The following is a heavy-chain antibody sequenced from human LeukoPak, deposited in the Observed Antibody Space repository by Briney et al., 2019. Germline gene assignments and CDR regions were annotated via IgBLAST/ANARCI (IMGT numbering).Heavy chain of an antibody. CDR3: ARDGSVRRGYSYGYWFDP. CDR2: IYSSGNA. Sequence: PSETLSLTCTVSGGSISSSSYYWGWIRQPPGKGLEWIGSIYSSGNAYYNPSLKSRVTISVDTSKNQFSLKLSSVTAADTAVYYCARDGSVRRGYSYGYWFDPWGQGTLVTVSS. J-gene: IGHJ5*02. D-gene: IGHD5-18*01. CDR1: GGSISSSSYY. V-gene: IGHV4-39*07.